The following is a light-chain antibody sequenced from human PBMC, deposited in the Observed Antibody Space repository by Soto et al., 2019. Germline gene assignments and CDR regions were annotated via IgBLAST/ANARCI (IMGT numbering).Light chain of an antibody. CDR3: CSYAGGTSVV. CDR2: EDI. CDR1: SSDVGRYNL. V-gene: IGLV2-23*01. Sequence: QSALTQPASVSGSPGQSITISCTGSSSDVGRYNLVSWYQQHPGKAPKLIIYEDIERPSGVSNRFSGSKSGNTASLTISGLQTEEEVDYYCCSYAGGTSVVFGGGTKVTVL. J-gene: IGLJ2*01.